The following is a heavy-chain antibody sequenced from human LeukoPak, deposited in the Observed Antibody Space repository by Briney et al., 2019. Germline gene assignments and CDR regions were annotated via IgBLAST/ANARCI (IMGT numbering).Heavy chain of an antibody. D-gene: IGHD6-13*01. CDR3: ARGGRKIAAAGTGYYYYMDV. J-gene: IGHJ6*03. CDR1: GYTFTSYY. V-gene: IGHV1-46*01. CDR2: INPSGGST. Sequence: ASVKVSCKASGYTFTSYYMHWVRQAPGQGLEWMGIINPSGGSTSYAQKFQGRVTMTRDTSTSTVYMELNSLRSEDTAVYYCARGGRKIAAAGTGYYYYMDVWGKGTTVTVSS.